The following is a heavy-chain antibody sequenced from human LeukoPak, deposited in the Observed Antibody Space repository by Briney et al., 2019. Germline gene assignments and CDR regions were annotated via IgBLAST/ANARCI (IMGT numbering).Heavy chain of an antibody. CDR1: GYTFTGYY. V-gene: IGHV1-2*02. J-gene: IGHJ5*01. CDR2: INANSGDT. CDR3: ARADASRWFDY. D-gene: IGHD2-2*01. Sequence: APVKVSCKASGYTFTGYYMHWVRQAPGQGLEWMGWINANSGDTGYAQKFQGRVTMTRDTSVSTAYMELSRLRSDDTAVYFCARADASRWFDYWGQGALVTVSS.